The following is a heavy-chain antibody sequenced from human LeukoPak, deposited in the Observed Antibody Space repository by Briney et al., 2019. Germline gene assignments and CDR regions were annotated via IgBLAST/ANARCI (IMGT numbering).Heavy chain of an antibody. Sequence: SVKVSCKASGGVFSSCAISWVRQAPRQGLEWMGGIIPIFGTPKYAQKFQDRVTITADESTSTAYMELSSLRSEDTAVYYCARVKIGEFHIDNWGQGTLVTVSS. D-gene: IGHD3-10*01. J-gene: IGHJ4*02. V-gene: IGHV1-69*01. CDR1: GGVFSSCA. CDR3: ARVKIGEFHIDN. CDR2: IIPIFGTP.